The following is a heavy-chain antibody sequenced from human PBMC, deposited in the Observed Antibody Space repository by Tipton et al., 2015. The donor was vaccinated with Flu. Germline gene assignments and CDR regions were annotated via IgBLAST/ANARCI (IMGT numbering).Heavy chain of an antibody. Sequence: LRLSCTVAGGSISTSYWSWIRQPAGKGLEWIGRISTSGSTNYNASLESRVTLSRDTSKNHISLSLRSATAADTALYYCARDLRGYSGYTGGDAFDMWGRGFMVFISS. J-gene: IGHJ3*02. CDR3: ARDLRGYSGYTGGDAFDM. CDR1: GGSISTSY. V-gene: IGHV4-4*07. D-gene: IGHD5-12*01. CDR2: ISTSGST.